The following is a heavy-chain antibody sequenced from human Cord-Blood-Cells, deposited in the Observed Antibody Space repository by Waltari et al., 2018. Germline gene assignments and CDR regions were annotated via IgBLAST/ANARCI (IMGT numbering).Heavy chain of an antibody. D-gene: IGHD4-17*01. J-gene: IGHJ1*01. CDR1: GGSISSSSYS. V-gene: IGHV4-39*01. CDR3: ARRGYGDYGYFQH. Sequence: QLQLQESGPGLVKPSETLSLTCTVSGGSISSSSYSWGWTRQPPGKGLEWIGSIYYGGRTYYNPSLKSRVTISVDTSKNQFSLKLSSVTAADTAVYYCARRGYGDYGYFQHWGQGTLVTVSS. CDR2: IYYGGRT.